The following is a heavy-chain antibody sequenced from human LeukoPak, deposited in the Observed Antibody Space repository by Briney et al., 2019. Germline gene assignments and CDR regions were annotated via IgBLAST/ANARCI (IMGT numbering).Heavy chain of an antibody. J-gene: IGHJ4*02. D-gene: IGHD6-13*01. CDR1: GFTFSSYA. CDR3: AKVVRSSWYNFDY. Sequence: GGSLRLSCAASGFTFSSYAMSWVRQAPGKGLEWVSAMSGSCGSTYYADSVKGRFTISRDNSKNTLYLQMNSLRAEDTAVYYCAKVVRSSWYNFDYWGQGTLVTVSS. CDR2: MSGSCGST. V-gene: IGHV3-23*01.